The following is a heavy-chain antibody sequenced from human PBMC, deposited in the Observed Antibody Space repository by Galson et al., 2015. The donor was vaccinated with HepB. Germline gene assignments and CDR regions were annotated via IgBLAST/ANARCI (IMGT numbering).Heavy chain of an antibody. J-gene: IGHJ6*02. Sequence: ISGDSVSSNTAAWNWIRQSPTRGLEWLGRTYYRAKWYQDYAVSVKSRTTINSDTSKNQFSLHLNSVTPEDTAVYYCARVRTRRPPHYYYGLDVWGQGTTVTVSS. V-gene: IGHV6-1*01. CDR1: GDSVSSNTAA. CDR2: TYYRAKWYQ. CDR3: ARVRTRRPPHYYYGLDV.